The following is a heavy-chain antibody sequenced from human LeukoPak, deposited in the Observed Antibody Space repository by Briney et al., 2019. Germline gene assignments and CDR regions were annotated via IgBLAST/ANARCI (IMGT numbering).Heavy chain of an antibody. Sequence: GVSLKISCKGSGYSFASYWIGWVRQMPGKGLEWMGIIYPGDSDTRYSPSFQGQVTISADKSISTAYLQWSSLKASDTAMYYCARQAYCSGGSCYFFDYWGQGTLVTVSS. J-gene: IGHJ4*02. V-gene: IGHV5-51*01. D-gene: IGHD2-15*01. CDR1: GYSFASYW. CDR2: IYPGDSDT. CDR3: ARQAYCSGGSCYFFDY.